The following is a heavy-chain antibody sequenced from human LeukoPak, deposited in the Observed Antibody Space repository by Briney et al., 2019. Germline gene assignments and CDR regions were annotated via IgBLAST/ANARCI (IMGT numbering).Heavy chain of an antibody. CDR3: AKGPRPGSSGYPNLDH. Sequence: PGGSLRLSCAASGFTVSSNYMNWVRQAPGKGLEWVSLIYSGSSTNYADSVKGRFTISRDNSKNTLYLQMNSLRVEDTAVYYCAKGPRPGSSGYPNLDHWGQGTLLTLSS. CDR2: IYSGSST. CDR1: GFTVSSNY. J-gene: IGHJ4*02. D-gene: IGHD3-22*01. V-gene: IGHV3-53*01.